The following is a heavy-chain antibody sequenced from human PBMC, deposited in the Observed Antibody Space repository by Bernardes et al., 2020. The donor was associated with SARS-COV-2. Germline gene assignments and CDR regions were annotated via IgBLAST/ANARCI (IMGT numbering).Heavy chain of an antibody. V-gene: IGHV7-4-1*02. CDR3: ARGAFSGGPYSSGWYYYYYGMDV. CDR2: INTNTGNP. D-gene: IGHD6-19*01. J-gene: IGHJ6*02. Sequence: ASVKVSCKASGYTFTSYAMNWVRQAPGQGLEWMGWINTNTGNPTYAQGFTGRFVFSLDTSVSTAYLQISSLKAEDTAVYYCARGAFSGGPYSSGWYYYYYGMDVWGQGTTVTVSS. CDR1: GYTFTSYA.